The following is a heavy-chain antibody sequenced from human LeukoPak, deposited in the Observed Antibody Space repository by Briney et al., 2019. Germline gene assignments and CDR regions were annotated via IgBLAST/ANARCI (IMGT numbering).Heavy chain of an antibody. CDR2: IYYSGST. D-gene: IGHD1-26*01. CDR3: AYGRDLLTYFQH. J-gene: IGHJ1*01. V-gene: IGHV4-59*01. CDR1: GASISNYN. Sequence: PSETLSLTCTVSGASISNYNWSSIRQSPGEGLQWIGHIYYSGSTAYNPSLQSRVTISADASKKQFFLMMISLTAAATAVHYCAYGRDLLTYFQHGRQGTVVTVSS.